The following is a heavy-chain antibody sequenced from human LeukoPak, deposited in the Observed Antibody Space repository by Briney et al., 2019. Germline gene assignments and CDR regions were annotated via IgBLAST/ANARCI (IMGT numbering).Heavy chain of an antibody. CDR2: FYYSGST. Sequence: SETLSLACTVSGGSITSSSYYWGWIRQPPGKGLQWIGSFYYSGSTYYNPSLKSRVTISVDTSKNQFSLKLSSVTAADTAVYYCARGPTTVTRAFDYWGQGTLVTVSS. CDR3: ARGPTTVTRAFDY. J-gene: IGHJ4*02. D-gene: IGHD4-17*01. V-gene: IGHV4-39*07. CDR1: GGSITSSSYY.